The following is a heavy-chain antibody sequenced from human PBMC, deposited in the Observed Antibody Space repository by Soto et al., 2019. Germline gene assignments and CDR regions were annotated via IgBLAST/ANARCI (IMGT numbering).Heavy chain of an antibody. Sequence: GGSLRLSCAASGFPFTNYWMNWVRQTPGKGLMWVSRISPDGSDVGYADSVEGRFTVSRDNAKNTPYLQMHSLRAEDTAMYYCACWGHSVPVAPSGFDRWGQGTLVTVSS. D-gene: IGHD3-16*01. J-gene: IGHJ4*02. CDR1: GFPFTNYW. V-gene: IGHV3-74*01. CDR2: ISPDGSDV. CDR3: ACWGHSVPVAPSGFDR.